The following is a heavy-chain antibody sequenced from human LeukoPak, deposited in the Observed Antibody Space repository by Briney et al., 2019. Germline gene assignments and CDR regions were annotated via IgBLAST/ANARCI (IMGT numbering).Heavy chain of an antibody. CDR2: IYYSGST. D-gene: IGHD2-15*01. CDR3: ARAGYSGAWFDP. J-gene: IGHJ5*02. CDR1: GVSISGYY. Sequence: SETLSLTCTVSGVSISGYYWSWIRQPPGKGLEWIGYIYYSGSTNYNPSLKSRVTISVDTSKNQFSLKLRYVTAADTAVYYCARAGYSGAWFDPWGQGTLVTVSS. V-gene: IGHV4-59*01.